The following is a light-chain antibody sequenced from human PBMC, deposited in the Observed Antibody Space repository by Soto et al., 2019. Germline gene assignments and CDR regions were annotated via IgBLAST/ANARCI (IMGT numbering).Light chain of an antibody. CDR2: AAS. Sequence: DIEMTQSPSSLSASVGDRVTITCRASQGISNYLAWYQQRPGKVPKLLIYAASTLQSGVPSRFSGSGSGTDFTLTISSLQPEDVATYYCQKYDSAPWPFGQGTEVEIK. V-gene: IGKV1-27*01. CDR1: QGISNY. CDR3: QKYDSAPWP. J-gene: IGKJ1*01.